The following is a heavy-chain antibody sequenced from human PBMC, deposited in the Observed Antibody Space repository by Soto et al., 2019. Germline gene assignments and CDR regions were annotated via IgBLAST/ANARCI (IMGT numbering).Heavy chain of an antibody. CDR1: GCTLSDYA. Sequence: PGGSLRLSCAASGCTLSDYAMRWVRQAPGKGLEWVAVVSHDGRNTHYADSVKGRFTISRDSSKNTVSLEMTSLRAEDTAVYYCARLLIRSGVPSISGAHWGQGTLVTVSS. CDR3: ARLLIRSGVPSISGAH. J-gene: IGHJ4*02. CDR2: VSHDGRNT. V-gene: IGHV3-30*03. D-gene: IGHD2-2*01.